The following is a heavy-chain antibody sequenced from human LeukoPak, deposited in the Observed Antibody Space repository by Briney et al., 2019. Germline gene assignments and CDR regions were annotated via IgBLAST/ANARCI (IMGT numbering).Heavy chain of an antibody. CDR3: AIDPNWGTHS. V-gene: IGHV3-23*01. CDR2: IGSSGGGI. J-gene: IGHJ4*02. Sequence: GGSLRLSCAASGFTFSTYTMYWVRHPPGKRLEWVSIIGSSGGGIHYADSVKGRFAISRDNSKNALYLQMNSLRVEDTAVYYCAIDPNWGTHSWGQGVLVTVSS. CDR1: GFTFSTYT. D-gene: IGHD7-27*01.